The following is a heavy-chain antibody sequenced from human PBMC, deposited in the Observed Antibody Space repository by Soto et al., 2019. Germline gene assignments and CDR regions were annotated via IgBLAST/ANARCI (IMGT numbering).Heavy chain of an antibody. V-gene: IGHV1-18*01. CDR1: DHTFTYYG. CDR2: ISGYNGNT. D-gene: IGHD2-8*02. CDR3: AATGGHYFGLDV. J-gene: IGHJ6*02. Sequence: QVQLLQSGGEVKKPGASVKVSCNSSDHTFTYYGINWVRGAPGQGLEWMGWISGYNGNTMYAQKFQDRVTMSADTSTRTAYMEMRSLTSDDTAVYFCAATGGHYFGLDVWGQGTTVTVSS.